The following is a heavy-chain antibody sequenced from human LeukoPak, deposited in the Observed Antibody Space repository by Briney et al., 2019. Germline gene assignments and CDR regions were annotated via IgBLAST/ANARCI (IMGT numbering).Heavy chain of an antibody. CDR1: GFTFRNYE. D-gene: IGHD3-3*01. V-gene: IGHV3-48*03. CDR3: ATYLTKTLDY. Sequence: PGGSLRLSCAASGFTFRNYEMNWVRQAPGKGLEWVSYISGSGSTIYYADSVKGRFTISRDNAKNSLYLQMNSLRAEDTAIYYCATYLTKTLDYWGQGTLVTVSS. CDR2: ISGSGSTI. J-gene: IGHJ4*02.